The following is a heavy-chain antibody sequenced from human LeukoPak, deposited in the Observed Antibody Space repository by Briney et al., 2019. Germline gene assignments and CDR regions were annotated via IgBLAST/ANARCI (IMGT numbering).Heavy chain of an antibody. CDR2: IYPGDSDT. CDR1: GYSFTSYW. CDR3: ARGFYYDSSGYYHPFDY. Sequence: NSGESLKISCEGSGYSFTSYWIGWVRQMPGKGLEWMGIIYPGDSDTRYSPSFQGQVTISADKSISTAYLQWSSLKASDTAMYYCARGFYYDSSGYYHPFDYWGQGTLVTVSS. V-gene: IGHV5-51*01. J-gene: IGHJ4*02. D-gene: IGHD3-22*01.